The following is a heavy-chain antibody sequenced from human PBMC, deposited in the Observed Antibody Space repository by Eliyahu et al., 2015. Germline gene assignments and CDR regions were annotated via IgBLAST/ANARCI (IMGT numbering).Heavy chain of an antibody. V-gene: IGHV3-66*01. CDR1: GISSNY. Sequence: EVQLVESGGGLVQPGGSLKXSCAASGISSNYMSWVRQAPGKGLEWVSVIYNSGSTYYADSVKGRFTISRDNSKDTLHLQMNSLRAEDTATYYCTSSWFGRPDYWGRGTLVIVSS. CDR3: TSSWFGRPDY. CDR2: IYNSGST. D-gene: IGHD3-16*01. J-gene: IGHJ4*02.